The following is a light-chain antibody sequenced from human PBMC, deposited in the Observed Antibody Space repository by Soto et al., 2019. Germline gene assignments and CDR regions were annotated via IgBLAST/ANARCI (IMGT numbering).Light chain of an antibody. V-gene: IGLV5-45*03. Sequence: QLVLTQPSSLSASPGASASLTCTLRSGINVGTYRIYWYQQKPGSPPQYLLRYKSDSDKQQGSGVPSRFSGSKDASANAGIFLISGLQSEDEADYYCMIWHSSAWVFGGGTKLTVL. J-gene: IGLJ3*02. CDR3: MIWHSSAWV. CDR1: SGINVGTYR. CDR2: YKSDSDK.